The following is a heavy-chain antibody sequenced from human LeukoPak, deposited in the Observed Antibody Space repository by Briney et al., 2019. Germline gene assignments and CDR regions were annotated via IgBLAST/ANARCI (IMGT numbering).Heavy chain of an antibody. CDR3: ARADYDFWSGYPAPFDY. J-gene: IGHJ4*02. CDR2: IYYSGST. V-gene: IGHV4-59*01. Sequence: SETLSLTCAVYGGSFSSYYWSWIRQPPGKGLEWIGYIYYSGSTNHNPSLKSRVTISVDTSKNQFSLKLSSVTAADTAVYYCARADYDFWSGYPAPFDYWGQGTLVTVSS. CDR1: GGSFSSYY. D-gene: IGHD3-3*01.